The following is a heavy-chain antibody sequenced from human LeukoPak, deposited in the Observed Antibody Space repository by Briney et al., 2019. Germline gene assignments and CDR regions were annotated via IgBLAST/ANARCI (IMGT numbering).Heavy chain of an antibody. J-gene: IGHJ6*03. V-gene: IGHV4-59*01. CDR3: ARGEAARPDRYYYYYYMDV. D-gene: IGHD6-6*01. CDR1: GGSTTSYY. CDR2: IYYCGSP. Sequence: PSQTLSPTCTVSGGSTTSYYWSWIRQPPGQGVGWFGYIYYCGSPNYNPSLKSRVTISVDASKNQFSLKLSSVTAADTAVYYCARGEAARPDRYYYYYYMDVWGKGTTVTVSS.